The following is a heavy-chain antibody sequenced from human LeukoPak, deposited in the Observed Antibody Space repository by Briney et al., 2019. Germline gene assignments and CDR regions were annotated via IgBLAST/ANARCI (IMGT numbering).Heavy chain of an antibody. CDR3: ARSRRFISGWYIGAFDM. CDR2: IYYSGIT. D-gene: IGHD6-19*01. CDR1: GGSISSSSNYY. V-gene: IGHV4-39*01. J-gene: IGHJ3*02. Sequence: SETLSLTCTVSGGSISSSSNYYWGWIRQPPGKGLEWIGSIYYSGITYYNPSLKSQFTISVDTSKNQFSLKLSSVTAADTAVYYCARSRRFISGWYIGAFDMWGQGTMVTVSS.